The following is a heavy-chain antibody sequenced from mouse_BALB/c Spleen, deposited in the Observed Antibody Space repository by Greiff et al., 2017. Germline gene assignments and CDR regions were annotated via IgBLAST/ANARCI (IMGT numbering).Heavy chain of an antibody. J-gene: IGHJ4*01. CDR2: INPYNDGT. Sequence: EVQLQESGPELVKPGASVKMSCKASGYTFTSYVMHWVKQKPGQGLEWIGYINPYNDGTKYNEKFKGKATLTSDKSSSTAYMELSSLTSEDSAVYYCAKGPGRSNYAMDYWGQGTSVTVSS. CDR1: GYTFTSYV. V-gene: IGHV1-14*01. D-gene: IGHD1-1*01. CDR3: AKGPGRSNYAMDY.